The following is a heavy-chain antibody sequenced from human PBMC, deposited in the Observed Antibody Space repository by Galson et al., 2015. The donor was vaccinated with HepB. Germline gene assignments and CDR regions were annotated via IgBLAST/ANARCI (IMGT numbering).Heavy chain of an antibody. J-gene: IGHJ3*02. D-gene: IGHD2-2*02. Sequence: SVKVSCKASGYTFTSYGISWVRQAPGQGLEWMGWISAYNGNTNYAQKLQGRVTMTTDTSTSTAYMELRSLRSDDTAVYYCARDHCSSTSCYIGSDAFDIWGQGTMVTVSS. CDR3: ARDHCSSTSCYIGSDAFDI. CDR1: GYTFTSYG. V-gene: IGHV1-18*04. CDR2: ISAYNGNT.